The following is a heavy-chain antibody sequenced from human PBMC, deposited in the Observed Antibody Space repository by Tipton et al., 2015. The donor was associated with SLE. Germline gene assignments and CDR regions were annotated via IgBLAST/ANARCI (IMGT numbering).Heavy chain of an antibody. J-gene: IGHJ5*02. Sequence: SLRLSCVASGVTFSSYWMHWVRQVPGKGLVWVSRVNMDAVTTEYADSVKGRFTISRDNAKNTVYLQMNSLKTEDTAVYYCTRDLRIAARRYNWFDPWGQGTLVTVSS. D-gene: IGHD6-6*01. V-gene: IGHV3-74*03. CDR3: TRDLRIAARRYNWFDP. CDR2: VNMDAVTT. CDR1: GVTFSSYW.